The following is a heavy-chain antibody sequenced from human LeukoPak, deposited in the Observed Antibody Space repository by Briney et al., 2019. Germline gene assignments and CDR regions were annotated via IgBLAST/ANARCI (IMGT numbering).Heavy chain of an antibody. CDR3: ARDSHILTCYRPNDAFDI. CDR2: INHSGST. D-gene: IGHD3-9*01. V-gene: IGHV4-34*01. J-gene: IGHJ3*02. CDR1: GGSFSGYY. Sequence: SETLSLTCAVYGGSFSGYYWSWIRQPPGKGLEWIGEINHSGSTNYNPSLKSRVTISVDTSKSQFSLKLSSVTAADTAVYYCARDSHILTCYRPNDAFDIWGQGTKVTVSS.